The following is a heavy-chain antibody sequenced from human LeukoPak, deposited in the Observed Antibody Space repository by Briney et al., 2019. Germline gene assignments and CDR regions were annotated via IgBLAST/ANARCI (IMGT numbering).Heavy chain of an antibody. J-gene: IGHJ3*01. CDR3: ARVPRITMVRGVIDQ. CDR2: INHSGST. Sequence: INHSGSTNYNPSLKSRVTISVDTSKNQFSLKLSSVTAADTAVYYCARVPRITMVRGVIDQWGQGTMVTVSS. V-gene: IGHV4-34*01. D-gene: IGHD3-10*01.